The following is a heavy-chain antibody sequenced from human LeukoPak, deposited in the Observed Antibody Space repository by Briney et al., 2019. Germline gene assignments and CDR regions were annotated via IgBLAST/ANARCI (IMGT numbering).Heavy chain of an antibody. J-gene: IGHJ4*02. CDR1: GGSFSGYY. V-gene: IGHV4-34*01. D-gene: IGHD1-26*01. CDR3: ARGGIIVGATVNGYYFDY. CDR2: INHSGST. Sequence: PSETLSLTCAVYGGSFSGYYWSWIRQPPGKGLEWIGEINHSGSTNYNPSLKSRVTISADTSKNQFSLKLTSVTAADTAVYYCARGGIIVGATVNGYYFDYWGQGTLVTVSS.